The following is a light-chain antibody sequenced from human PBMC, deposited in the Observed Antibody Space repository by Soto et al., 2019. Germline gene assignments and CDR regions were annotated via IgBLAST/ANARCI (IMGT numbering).Light chain of an antibody. CDR2: EAS. J-gene: IGKJ1*01. CDR1: QSVGTY. Sequence: VLTQSPATLSLSPGEGATLSCRASQSVGTYLAWYQQKPGQAPRLIIYEASSRAAGIPAKFSGSGSGTDFTLTINSLEPEDFAVYYCQQRTNWQWTFGQGTKVHIK. CDR3: QQRTNWQWT. V-gene: IGKV3-11*01.